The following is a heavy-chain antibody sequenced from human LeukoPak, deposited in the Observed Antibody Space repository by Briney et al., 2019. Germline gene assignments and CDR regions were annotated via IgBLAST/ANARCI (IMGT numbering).Heavy chain of an antibody. CDR2: IKSKTDGGTT. CDR3: TTLVVVVAAIH. CDR1: GFTFSNAW. D-gene: IGHD2-15*01. V-gene: IGHV3-15*01. Sequence: GGSLRLSCAASGFTFSNAWMSWVRQAPGKGLEWVGRIKSKTDGGTTDYAAPVKGRFTISRDDSKNTLYLQMNSLKNEDTAVYYCTTLVVVVAAIHWGQGTLVTVSS. J-gene: IGHJ4*02.